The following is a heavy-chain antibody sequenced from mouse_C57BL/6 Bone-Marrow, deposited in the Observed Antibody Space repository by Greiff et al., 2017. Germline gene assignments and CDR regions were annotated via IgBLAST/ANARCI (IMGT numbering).Heavy chain of an antibody. CDR1: GFTFSSYG. CDR3: ARHGYFDV. CDR2: ISSGGSYT. V-gene: IGHV5-6*01. J-gene: IGHJ1*03. Sequence: EVNVVESGGDLVKPGGSLKLSCAASGFTFSSYGMSWVRQTPDKRLEWVATISSGGSYTYYPDSVKGRFTISIYNAKNTLYLQMSSLKSEDTAMYYCARHGYFDVWGTGTTVTVSS.